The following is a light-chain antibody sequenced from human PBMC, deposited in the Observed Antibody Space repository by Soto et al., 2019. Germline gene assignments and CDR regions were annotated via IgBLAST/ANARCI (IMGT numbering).Light chain of an antibody. CDR2: GAS. Sequence: EIVMTQSPATLSVSPGERVTVSCRASQSISTNLAWYQQKPGQAPRLLIYGASTRATGIPAGFSGSGSGTEFTVTISRLQSEDFAVYYCQHYNDWPRTFGHGTKVEI. J-gene: IGKJ1*01. CDR3: QHYNDWPRT. V-gene: IGKV3-15*01. CDR1: QSISTN.